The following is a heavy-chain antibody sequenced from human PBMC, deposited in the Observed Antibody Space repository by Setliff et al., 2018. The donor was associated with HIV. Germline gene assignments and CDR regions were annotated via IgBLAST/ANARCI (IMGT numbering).Heavy chain of an antibody. Sequence: PGGSLRLSCAASGFTFSSYEMNWVRQAPGKGLEWVSYISGSGGTIYYADSVEGRFTISRDNAKNSLYLQMNSLRAEDTAVYYCARDRYYGSGSFDCWGQGTLVTVSS. CDR2: ISGSGGTI. D-gene: IGHD3-10*01. CDR1: GFTFSSYE. J-gene: IGHJ4*02. CDR3: ARDRYYGSGSFDC. V-gene: IGHV3-48*03.